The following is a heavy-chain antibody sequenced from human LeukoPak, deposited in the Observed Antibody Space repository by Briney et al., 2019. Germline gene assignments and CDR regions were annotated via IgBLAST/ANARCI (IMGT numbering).Heavy chain of an antibody. J-gene: IGHJ5*02. Sequence: SETPSLTCAVYGGSFSGYYWSWIRQPPGKGLEWIGEINHSGSTNYNPSLKSRVTISVDTSKNQFSLKLSSVTAADTAVYYCARGVYDFWSGYFNSNWFDPWGQGTLVTVSS. D-gene: IGHD3-3*01. CDR2: INHSGST. CDR3: ARGVYDFWSGYFNSNWFDP. V-gene: IGHV4-34*01. CDR1: GGSFSGYY.